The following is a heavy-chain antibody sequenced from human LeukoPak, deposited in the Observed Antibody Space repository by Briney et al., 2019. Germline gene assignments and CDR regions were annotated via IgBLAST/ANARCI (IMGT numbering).Heavy chain of an antibody. V-gene: IGHV1-2*02. CDR1: GYTLTDYY. D-gene: IGHD3-16*01. CDR2: INPNSGAT. Sequence: ASVKVSCRASGYTLTDYYLHWVRQAPGQGLKWMGWINPNSGATHYAQSFQARVTMTRDTSIASSYMELTGLESDDTAVYYCARGRRILGGPENAGDFFDFWGQGSLVTVSS. CDR3: ARGRRILGGPENAGDFFDF. J-gene: IGHJ4*01.